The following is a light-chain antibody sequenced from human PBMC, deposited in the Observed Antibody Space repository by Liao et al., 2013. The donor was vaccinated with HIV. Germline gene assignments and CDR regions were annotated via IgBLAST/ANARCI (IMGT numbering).Light chain of an antibody. Sequence: SYELTQPPSVSVAPGKTARITCGGNNIGSISVHWYQQKPGQAPVLVIYYDSDRPSGIPERFSGSNSGNTATLTISRVEAGDEADYYCQVWDSSSDLHVVFGGGPSSTV. CDR2: YDS. V-gene: IGLV3-21*04. J-gene: IGLJ2*01. CDR3: QVWDSSSDLHVV. CDR1: NIGSIS.